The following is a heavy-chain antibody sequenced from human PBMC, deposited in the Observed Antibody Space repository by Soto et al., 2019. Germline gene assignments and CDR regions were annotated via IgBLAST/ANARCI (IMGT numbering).Heavy chain of an antibody. CDR1: GGTFSSYA. V-gene: IGHV1-69*01. CDR2: IIPIFGTA. CDR3: ARGSGYYDSSGYYFGYFDY. Sequence: QVQLVQSGAEVKKPGSSVKVSCKASGGTFSSYAISWVRQAPGQGLEWMGGIIPIFGTANYAQKFQGRVTITTDESTSTAYMELSSVRSEDTAVYYCARGSGYYDSSGYYFGYFDYWGQGTLVTVSS. J-gene: IGHJ4*02. D-gene: IGHD3-22*01.